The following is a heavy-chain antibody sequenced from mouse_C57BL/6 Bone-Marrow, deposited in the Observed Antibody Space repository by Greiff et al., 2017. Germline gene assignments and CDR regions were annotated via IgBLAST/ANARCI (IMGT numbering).Heavy chain of an antibody. D-gene: IGHD1-1*01. J-gene: IGHJ1*03. Sequence: EVKLVESEGGLVQPGSSMKLSCTASGFTFSDYYMAWVRQVPEKGLEWVANINYDGSSTYYLDSLKSRFIISRDNAKNILYLQMSSLKSEDTATYYCAREGFTTVVPHWYVDVWGTGTTVTVSS. CDR3: AREGFTTVVPHWYVDV. CDR1: GFTFSDYY. CDR2: INYDGSST. V-gene: IGHV5-16*01.